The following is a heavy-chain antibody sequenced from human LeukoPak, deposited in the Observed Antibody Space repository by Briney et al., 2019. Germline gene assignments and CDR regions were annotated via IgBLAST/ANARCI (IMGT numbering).Heavy chain of an antibody. Sequence: PGGSLRLSCTASGFTFGDYAMSWFRQAPGKGLEWVGFIRSNTYGGTTEYAASVKGRFTISRDDSKSIAYLQMNGLKTEDTAVYYCARDYYDSSAYYGFFQQWGQGTLVTVSS. CDR2: IRSNTYGGTT. V-gene: IGHV3-49*03. CDR1: GFTFGDYA. D-gene: IGHD3-22*01. CDR3: ARDYYDSSAYYGFFQQ. J-gene: IGHJ1*01.